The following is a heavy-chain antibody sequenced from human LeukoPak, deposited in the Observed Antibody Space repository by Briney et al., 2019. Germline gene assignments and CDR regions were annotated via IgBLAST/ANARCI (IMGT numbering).Heavy chain of an antibody. Sequence: SETLSLTCTVSGASISSYYWSWIRQPPGKGLEWIGYIYYSGYTNYPPSLKSRVPISVDTSKNQFSLKLSSVAAADTALYYCASRYYTNGVYYYDYWGQGTLVTVSS. CDR3: ASRYYTNGVYYYDY. J-gene: IGHJ4*02. CDR2: IYYSGYT. V-gene: IGHV4-59*08. CDR1: GASISSYY. D-gene: IGHD2-8*01.